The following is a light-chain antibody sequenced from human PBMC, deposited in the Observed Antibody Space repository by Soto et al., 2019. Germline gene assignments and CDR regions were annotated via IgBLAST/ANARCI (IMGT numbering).Light chain of an antibody. CDR2: KAS. V-gene: IGKV1-5*03. Sequence: DIQMTQSPSTLSASVGDRVTITCRASQSISNWLAWYQQKPGKAPKLLIYKASSLESGVPSRLSGTGSGTEYTLTITSLQHDDFATYYCQQYNSYPLNFGGGTKVEIK. CDR3: QQYNSYPLN. J-gene: IGKJ4*01. CDR1: QSISNW.